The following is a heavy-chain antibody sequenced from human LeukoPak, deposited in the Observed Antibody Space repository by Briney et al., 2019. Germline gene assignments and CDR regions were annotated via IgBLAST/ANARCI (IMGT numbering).Heavy chain of an antibody. J-gene: IGHJ4*02. D-gene: IGHD5-12*01. V-gene: IGHV1-3*01. CDR2: INAGNGNT. CDR3: ARGTAYGGYVNY. CDR1: GYTFTNYL. Sequence: VASMKVSCKASGYTFTNYLMHWVRQAPGQRLEWMGWINAGNGNTKYSQNFQDRVTITRDTSANTAYMELSSLRSEDTAVYYCARGTAYGGYVNYWGQGTLVTVSS.